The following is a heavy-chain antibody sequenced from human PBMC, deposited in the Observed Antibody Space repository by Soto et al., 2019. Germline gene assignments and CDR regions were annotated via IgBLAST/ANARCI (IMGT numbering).Heavy chain of an antibody. CDR2: IDPSDSYT. Sequence: PGESLKISCKGSGYSFTSYWISWVRQMPGKGLEWMGRIDPSDSYTNYSPSFQGHVTISVDKSISTANLQWSSLKASDTAMYYCASPVFYGEHAFDIWGQGTMVTVSS. V-gene: IGHV5-10-1*01. CDR1: GYSFTSYW. CDR3: ASPVFYGEHAFDI. D-gene: IGHD4-17*01. J-gene: IGHJ3*02.